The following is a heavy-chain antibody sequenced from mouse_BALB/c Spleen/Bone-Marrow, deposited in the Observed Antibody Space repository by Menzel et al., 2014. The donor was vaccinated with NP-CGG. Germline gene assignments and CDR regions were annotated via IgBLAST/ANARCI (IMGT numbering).Heavy chain of an antibody. CDR1: GYSITSGYS. V-gene: IGHV3-1*02. CDR2: IHYSGST. Sequence: EVKLMESGPDLVKPSQSLSLTCTVTGYSITSGYSWHWIRQFPGNKLEWMGYIHYSGSTNYNPSLKSRISITRDTSKNQFFLQLNSVATEDTATYYCARSTTMTFYWYFDVCGAGPPVPVSS. D-gene: IGHD2-4*01. CDR3: ARSTTMTFYWYFDV. J-gene: IGHJ1*01.